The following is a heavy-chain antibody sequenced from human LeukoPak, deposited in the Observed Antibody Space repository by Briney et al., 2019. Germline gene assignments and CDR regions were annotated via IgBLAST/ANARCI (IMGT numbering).Heavy chain of an antibody. CDR1: GGSFTDYF. CDR2: INHSGST. CDR3: ARVGSGYDFGYFDY. D-gene: IGHD5-12*01. Sequence: PSETLSLTCTVFGGSFTDYFWTWIRHSPGKGLEWIGEINHSGSTNYNPSLKSRVTISVDTSKNQFSLKLSSVTAADTAVYYCARVGSGYDFGYFDYWGQGTLVTVSS. V-gene: IGHV4-34*01. J-gene: IGHJ4*02.